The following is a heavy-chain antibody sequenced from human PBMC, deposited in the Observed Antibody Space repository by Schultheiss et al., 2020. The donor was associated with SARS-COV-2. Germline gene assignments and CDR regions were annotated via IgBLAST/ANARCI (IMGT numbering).Heavy chain of an antibody. Sequence: SQTLSLTCTVSGGSISSYYWSWIRQPPGKGLEWIGEINHSGSTNYNPSLKSRVTISVDTSKNQFSLKLSSVTAADTAVYYCARGVGFGESDYWGQGTLVTVSS. CDR3: ARGVGFGESDY. CDR2: INHSGST. D-gene: IGHD3-10*01. CDR1: GGSISSYY. V-gene: IGHV4-34*01. J-gene: IGHJ4*02.